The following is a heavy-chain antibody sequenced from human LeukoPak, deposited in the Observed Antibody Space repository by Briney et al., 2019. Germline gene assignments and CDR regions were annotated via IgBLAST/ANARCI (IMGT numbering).Heavy chain of an antibody. CDR3: ARPQGEYGGNSFDY. D-gene: IGHD4-23*01. Sequence: GGSLRLSCAASGFTFSSYAVHWVRQAPGKGLEWVAVISYDGSNKYYADSVKGRFTISRDNSKNTLYLQMNSLRAEDTAVYYCARPQGEYGGNSFDYWGQGTLVTVSS. V-gene: IGHV3-30-3*01. J-gene: IGHJ4*02. CDR2: ISYDGSNK. CDR1: GFTFSSYA.